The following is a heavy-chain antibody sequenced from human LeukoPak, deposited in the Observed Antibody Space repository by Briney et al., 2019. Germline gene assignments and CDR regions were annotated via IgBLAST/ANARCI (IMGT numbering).Heavy chain of an antibody. CDR3: TTVWVRGVHTPY. V-gene: IGHV3-49*04. CDR1: GFTFGDHA. CDR2: IRSKAYRGTT. Sequence: GGSLRLSCTASGFTFGDHAMSWVRQAPGKGLEWVGFIRSKAYRGTTEYAASVKGRFTISRDDSKSIAYLQMNSLKTEDTAVYYCTTVWVRGVHTPYWGQGTLVTVSS. J-gene: IGHJ4*02. D-gene: IGHD3-10*01.